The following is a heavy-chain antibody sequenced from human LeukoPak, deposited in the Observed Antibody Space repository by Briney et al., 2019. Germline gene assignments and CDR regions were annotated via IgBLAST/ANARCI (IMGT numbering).Heavy chain of an antibody. D-gene: IGHD2-2*02. Sequence: PSETLSLTCTVSGGSISSSSYYWGWIRQPPGKGLEWIGSIYYSGSTYYNPSLKSRVTISVDTSKNQFSLKLSSVTAADTAVYYCASEAPDIVVVPAAIDEDYYYYMDVWGKGTTVTVSS. CDR1: GGSISSSSYY. CDR3: ASEAPDIVVVPAAIDEDYYYYMDV. J-gene: IGHJ6*03. V-gene: IGHV4-39*01. CDR2: IYYSGST.